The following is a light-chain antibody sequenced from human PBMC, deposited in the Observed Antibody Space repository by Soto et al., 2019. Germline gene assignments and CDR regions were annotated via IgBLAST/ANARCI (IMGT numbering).Light chain of an antibody. J-gene: IGLJ1*01. V-gene: IGLV2-8*01. CDR3: TSYGGSSNTYV. CDR1: SIDVGGYNY. Sequence: QSALTQPPSASGSPGQSVTISCTGTSIDVGGYNYVSWYQQYPGKAPKLMIYEVSKRPSGVPVRFSGSKSGNTASLTVSGLQAEDEADYYCTSYGGSSNTYVFGTGTKVTVL. CDR2: EVS.